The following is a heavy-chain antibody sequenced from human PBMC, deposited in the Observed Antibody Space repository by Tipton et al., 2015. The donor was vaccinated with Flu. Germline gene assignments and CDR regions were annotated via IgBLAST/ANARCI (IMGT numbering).Heavy chain of an antibody. J-gene: IGHJ1*01. Sequence: TLSLTCTVSGGSISSYYWSWIRQPPGKGLEWIGYIYYSGSTNYNPSLKSRVTISVDTSKNQFSLKLSSVTAADTDVYYSARYGTYDGSRYFQHWGQGTLVTVSS. CDR3: ARYGTYDGSRYFQH. V-gene: IGHV4-59*01. D-gene: IGHD1-26*01. CDR1: GGSISSYY. CDR2: IYYSGST.